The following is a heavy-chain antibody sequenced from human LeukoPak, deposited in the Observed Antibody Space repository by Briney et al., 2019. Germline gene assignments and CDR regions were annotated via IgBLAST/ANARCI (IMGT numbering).Heavy chain of an antibody. CDR2: VNSNSGDT. CDR1: GYTFSGYY. CDR3: ARGSDYGDYVGPFDI. V-gene: IGHV1-2*02. J-gene: IGHJ3*02. D-gene: IGHD4-17*01. Sequence: ASVKVSCKASGYTFSGYYMHWVRQAPGQGPEWMGWVNSNSGDTNYAQNFQGRVTMTRDISISTAYMELRRLRSDDTAVYYCARGSDYGDYVGPFDIWGQGTMVTASS.